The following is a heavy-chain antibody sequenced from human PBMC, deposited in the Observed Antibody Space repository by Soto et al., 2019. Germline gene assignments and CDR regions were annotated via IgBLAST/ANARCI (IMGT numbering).Heavy chain of an antibody. CDR2: IYYSGST. J-gene: IGHJ5*02. CDR1: GGSIGSGDYY. CDR3: ARVPRQVEPTLCLDP. Sequence: SETLSLTCTVSGGSIGSGDYYWSWIRQPPGKGLDLIGYIYYSGSTYYNPSLKSRLTISLDTSKNQFSLNLSSVTAADTAVYVGARVPRQVEPTLCLDPWGQGTLVTVSS. D-gene: IGHD1-1*01. V-gene: IGHV4-30-4*01.